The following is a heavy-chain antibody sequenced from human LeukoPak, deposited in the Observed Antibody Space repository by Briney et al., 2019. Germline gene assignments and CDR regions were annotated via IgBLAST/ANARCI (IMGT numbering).Heavy chain of an antibody. CDR1: GGSFSGYY. J-gene: IGHJ5*02. D-gene: IGHD6-25*01. CDR3: ARERAAPGWFDP. Sequence: SETLSLTCAVYGGSFSGYYWSCIRQPPGKGLEWIGEINHSGSTNYNPSLKSRVTISVDTSKNQFSLKLSSVTAADTAVYYCARERAAPGWFDPWGQGTLVTVSS. CDR2: INHSGST. V-gene: IGHV4-34*01.